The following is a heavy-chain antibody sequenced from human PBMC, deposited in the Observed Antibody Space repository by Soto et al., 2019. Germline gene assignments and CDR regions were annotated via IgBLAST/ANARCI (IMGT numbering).Heavy chain of an antibody. CDR1: GGSISSGGYS. CDR3: ARGPTYYYDSSGYDLDY. J-gene: IGHJ4*02. CDR2: IYYSGGT. Sequence: SETLSLTCAVSGGSISSGGYSWGWIRHPPGKGLEWIGYIYYSGGTYYNPSLKSRVTISVDTSKNQFSLKLSSVTAADTAVYYCARGPTYYYDSSGYDLDYWGQGTLVTVSS. D-gene: IGHD3-22*01. V-gene: IGHV4-31*11.